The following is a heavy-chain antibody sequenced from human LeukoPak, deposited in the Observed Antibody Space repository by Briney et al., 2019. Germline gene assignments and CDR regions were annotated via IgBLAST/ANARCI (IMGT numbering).Heavy chain of an antibody. CDR3: ARESTNYYYGMDV. J-gene: IGHJ6*02. V-gene: IGHV3-7*03. D-gene: IGHD2-2*01. CDR2: IKQGGSEK. Sequence: PGGSLRLSCVASGFTLSSYWMSWVRQAPGKGLEWVANIKQGGSEKYYVDSVKGRFTISRDNAKNSLYLQMNSLRAEDTAVYYCARESTNYYYGMDVWGQGTTVTVSS. CDR1: GFTLSSYW.